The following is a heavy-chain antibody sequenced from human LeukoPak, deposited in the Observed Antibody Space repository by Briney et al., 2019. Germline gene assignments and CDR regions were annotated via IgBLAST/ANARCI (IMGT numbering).Heavy chain of an antibody. Sequence: GGSLRLSCTASGFTFGDYAMSWFRQAPGKGLEWVGFIRSKAYGGTTEYAASVKGRFAISRDDSKSIAYLQMNSLKTEDTAVYYCTRGGTYCGGDCYSDYWGQGTLVTVSS. CDR1: GFTFGDYA. CDR2: IRSKAYGGTT. V-gene: IGHV3-49*03. J-gene: IGHJ4*02. CDR3: TRGGTYCGGDCYSDY. D-gene: IGHD2-21*02.